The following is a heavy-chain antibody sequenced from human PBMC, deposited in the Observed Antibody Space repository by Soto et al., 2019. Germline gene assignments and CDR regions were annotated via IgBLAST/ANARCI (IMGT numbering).Heavy chain of an antibody. J-gene: IGHJ4*02. CDR3: ARGDYGTGGYPFPYFDY. D-gene: IGHD2-8*02. CDR2: INPDSGDT. V-gene: IGHV1-2*02. CDR1: GYSFTGYY. Sequence: HEHLVQSGAEVKRPGASLKVSCKASGYSFTGYYIHWVRQAPGQGLAWMGWINPDSGDTNYAQNFQGRVTLTRDTYLSTASMDLTSLTSADTDVYYCARGDYGTGGYPFPYFDYWGQGTLVIVSS.